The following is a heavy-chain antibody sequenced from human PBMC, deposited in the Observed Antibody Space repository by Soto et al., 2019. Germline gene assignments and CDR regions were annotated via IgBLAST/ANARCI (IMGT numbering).Heavy chain of an antibody. D-gene: IGHD5-12*01. V-gene: IGHV3-48*02. CDR2: ISSSSSTI. CDR3: ARDRTDSGYDSYYFDY. J-gene: IGHJ4*02. Sequence: HPGGSLRLSCAASGFTFSSYSMNWFRQAPGKGLEWVSYISSSSSTIYYADSVKGRFTISRDNAKNSLYLQMNSLRDEDTAVYYCARDRTDSGYDSYYFDYWGQGTLVTVSS. CDR1: GFTFSSYS.